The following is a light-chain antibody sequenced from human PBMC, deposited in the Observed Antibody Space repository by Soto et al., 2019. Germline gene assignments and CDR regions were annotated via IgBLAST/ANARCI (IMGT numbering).Light chain of an antibody. V-gene: IGLV1-51*01. CDR3: GAWDSSLSVVF. Sequence: QSVLTQPPSVSAAPGQKVTISCSGSSSNIGHNYVSWYQQLPGTAPKLLIYDNNKRPSGIPDRFSGSRSGTSATLGITGPQTGDEADYYCGAWDSSLSVVFFGGGTKLTV. CDR1: SSNIGHNY. CDR2: DNN. J-gene: IGLJ2*01.